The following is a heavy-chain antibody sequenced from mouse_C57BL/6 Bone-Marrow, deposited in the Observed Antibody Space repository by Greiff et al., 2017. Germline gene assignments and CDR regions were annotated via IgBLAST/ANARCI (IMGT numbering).Heavy chain of an antibody. CDR2: IYPGSGST. Sequence: QVQLQQSGAELVKPGASVKMSCKASGYTFTSYWITWVKQRPGQGLEWIGDIYPGSGSTNYNEKFKSKATLTVDTSSSTAYMQLSSLTSEDSAVYYCARFYYGSSDGFAYWGQGTLVTVSA. CDR1: GYTFTSYW. D-gene: IGHD1-1*01. V-gene: IGHV1-55*01. J-gene: IGHJ3*01. CDR3: ARFYYGSSDGFAY.